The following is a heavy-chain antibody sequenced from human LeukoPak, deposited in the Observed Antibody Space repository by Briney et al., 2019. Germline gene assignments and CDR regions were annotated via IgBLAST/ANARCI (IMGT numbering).Heavy chain of an antibody. Sequence: ASVKVSCKTSGYTFTGYNIHWVRQAPGQGLEWMGWINPNGGGTNYAQKFQGRVTMTRDTSINTAYMELSSLRSDDTAVYYCARCALTGYYTNYWGQGTLVTVSS. J-gene: IGHJ4*02. V-gene: IGHV1-2*02. D-gene: IGHD3-9*01. CDR1: GYTFTGYN. CDR2: INPNGGGT. CDR3: ARCALTGYYTNY.